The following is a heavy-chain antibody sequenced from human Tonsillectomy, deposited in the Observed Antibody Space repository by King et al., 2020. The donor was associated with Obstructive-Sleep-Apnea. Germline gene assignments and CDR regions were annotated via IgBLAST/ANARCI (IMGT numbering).Heavy chain of an antibody. D-gene: IGHD7-27*01. CDR2: ISGRGGST. CDR1: GFTFSSYA. CDR3: AKGNAGDMAFS. J-gene: IGHJ4*02. V-gene: IGHV3-23*04. Sequence: VQLVESGGGLVQPGGSLRPSCAASGFTFSSYAMSWVRQAPGKGLDWVSAISGRGGSTYYADSVKGRFTISRDNSKKTLYLQMNSLRVEDTAVYYCAKGNAGDMAFSWGQGTRVTVSS.